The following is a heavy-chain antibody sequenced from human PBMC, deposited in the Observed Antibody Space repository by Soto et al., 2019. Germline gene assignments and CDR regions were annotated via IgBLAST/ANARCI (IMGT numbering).Heavy chain of an antibody. Sequence: SETLSLTCSVSGDSISNSRVYCAWIRQPPGEGLEWIGSIYHTGNAYYNPSLKSRVTISVDTSKNQFSLKLTSVTAADAALYYCARDFFDSSDYTTNWFDPWGQGTLVTV. CDR1: GDSISNSRVY. CDR3: ARDFFDSSDYTTNWFDP. J-gene: IGHJ5*02. V-gene: IGHV4-39*01. CDR2: IYHTGNA. D-gene: IGHD3-22*01.